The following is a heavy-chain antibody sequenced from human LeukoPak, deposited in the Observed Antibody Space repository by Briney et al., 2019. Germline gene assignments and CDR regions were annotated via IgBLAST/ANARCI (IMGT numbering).Heavy chain of an antibody. CDR2: INHSGST. D-gene: IGHD2-8*01. Sequence: SETLSLTCSVHGGSFSGFYWNWIRQPPGKGLEWIGEINHSGSTHYSPSLKSRLSISVDPSKNQFSLKLSSVTAADTAVYYCARVGGYCTNNVCPPWFDPWGQGALVTVSS. CDR1: GGSFSGFY. J-gene: IGHJ5*02. CDR3: ARVGGYCTNNVCPPWFDP. V-gene: IGHV4-34*01.